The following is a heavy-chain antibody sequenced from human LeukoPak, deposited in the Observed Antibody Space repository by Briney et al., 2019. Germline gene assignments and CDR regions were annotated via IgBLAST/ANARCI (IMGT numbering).Heavy chain of an antibody. CDR1: GYSFTSYW. V-gene: IGHV5-51*01. J-gene: IGHJ4*02. CDR3: ARLDYDILTGYYILGYYFDY. CDR2: IYPGDSDT. Sequence: GESLKISCKGSGYSFTSYWIGWVRQIPGKGLEWLGIIYPGDSDTRYSPSFQGQVTISADKSISTAYLQGSSLKASDTAMYYCARLDYDILTGYYILGYYFDYWGQGTLVTVSS. D-gene: IGHD3-9*01.